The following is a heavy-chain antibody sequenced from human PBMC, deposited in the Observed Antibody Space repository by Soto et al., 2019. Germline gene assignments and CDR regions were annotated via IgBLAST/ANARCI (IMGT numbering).Heavy chain of an antibody. CDR3: ARDAAAGTGHDAFDI. D-gene: IGHD6-13*01. V-gene: IGHV3-72*01. J-gene: IGHJ3*02. CDR2: TRNKANSYTT. CDR1: GFTFSDHY. Sequence: EVQLVESGGGLVRPGGSLRLSCAASGFTFSDHYMDWVRQAPGKGLEWVGRTRNKANSYTTEYAASVKGRFTISRDDSKNSLYLQMNSLKTEDTAVYYCARDAAAGTGHDAFDIWGQGTMVTVSS.